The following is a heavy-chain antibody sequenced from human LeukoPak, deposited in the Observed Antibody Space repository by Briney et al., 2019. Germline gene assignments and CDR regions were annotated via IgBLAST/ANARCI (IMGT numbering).Heavy chain of an antibody. J-gene: IGHJ6*02. CDR1: GGSISSYY. V-gene: IGHV4-59*08. CDR3: ARSYSSSDHYYYYGMDV. CDR2: INYIRTT. Sequence: PSETLSLTCTVSGGSISSYYWNWIRQPPGKGLKWIGYINYIRTTDYNPSLKSRVTISLDTSKNRFSLKLSSVTAADTAMYYCARSYSSSDHYYYYGMDVWGQGTTVTVSS. D-gene: IGHD6-13*01.